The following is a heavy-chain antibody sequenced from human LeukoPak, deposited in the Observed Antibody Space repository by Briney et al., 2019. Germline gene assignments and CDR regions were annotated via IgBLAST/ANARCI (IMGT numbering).Heavy chain of an antibody. CDR1: GGSISSYY. Sequence: SETLSLTCTVSGGSISSYYWSCIRQPPGKGLEWIGYIYYSGSTNYNPSLKSRVTISVDTSKNQFSLKLSSVTAADTAVYYCGYSSSWYEGFDYWGQGTLVTVSS. D-gene: IGHD6-13*01. CDR3: GYSSSWYEGFDY. V-gene: IGHV4-59*01. CDR2: IYYSGST. J-gene: IGHJ4*02.